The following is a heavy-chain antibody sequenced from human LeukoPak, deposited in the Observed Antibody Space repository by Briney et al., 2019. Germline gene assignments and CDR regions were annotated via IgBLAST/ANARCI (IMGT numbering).Heavy chain of an antibody. CDR1: GGSVSSGSYY. V-gene: IGHV4-61*01. Sequence: SETLSLTCTVSGGSVSSGSYYWSWIRQPPGKGLEWIGYIYYSGSTNYNPSLKSRVTISVDTSKNQFSLKLSSVTAADTAVYYCARETPETYSYYYYYGMDVWGQGTTVTVSS. CDR3: ARETPETYSYYYYYGMDV. J-gene: IGHJ6*02. CDR2: IYYSGST. D-gene: IGHD5-18*01.